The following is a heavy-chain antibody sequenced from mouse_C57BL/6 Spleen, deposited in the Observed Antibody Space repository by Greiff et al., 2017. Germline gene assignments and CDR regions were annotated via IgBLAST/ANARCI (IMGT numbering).Heavy chain of an antibody. V-gene: IGHV5-16*01. CDR3: AREGYYYGSSSYAMDY. J-gene: IGHJ4*01. Sequence: EVMLVESEGGLVQPGSSMKLSCTASGFTFSDYYMAWVRQVPEKGLEWVANINYDGSSTCYLDSLKSRFIISRDNAKNILYLQMSSLKSEDTATYYCAREGYYYGSSSYAMDYWGQGTSVTVSS. CDR2: INYDGSST. D-gene: IGHD1-1*01. CDR1: GFTFSDYY.